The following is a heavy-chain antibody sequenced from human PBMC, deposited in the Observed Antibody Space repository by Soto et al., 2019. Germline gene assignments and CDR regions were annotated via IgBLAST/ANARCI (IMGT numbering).Heavy chain of an antibody. D-gene: IGHD6-13*01. J-gene: IGHJ5*02. CDR1: AYTFTDYY. V-gene: IGHV1-2*02. CDR2: INPNSGDT. CDR3: ARVSSWGFNNWFGP. Sequence: ASVKVSCKASAYTFTDYYMHWVRQTPGQGLEWMGWINPNSGDTNFAQKFQGRVTMTRDTSIRTAYMELSRLRADDTAVYYCARVSSWGFNNWFGPWGQGTLVTVS.